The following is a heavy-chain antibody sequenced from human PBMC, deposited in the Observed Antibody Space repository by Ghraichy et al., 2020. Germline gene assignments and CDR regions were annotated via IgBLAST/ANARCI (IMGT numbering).Heavy chain of an antibody. CDR3: ARDQYDILTEDYGMDV. Sequence: GGSLRLSCAASGFTFSSYSMNWVRQAPGKGLEWISYITSSSTTIYYADSVKGRFTISRDNAKNSLYLQMNSLRDEDTAVYYCARDQYDILTEDYGMDVWGQGTTVTVSS. J-gene: IGHJ6*02. CDR2: ITSSSTTI. D-gene: IGHD3-9*01. V-gene: IGHV3-48*02. CDR1: GFTFSSYS.